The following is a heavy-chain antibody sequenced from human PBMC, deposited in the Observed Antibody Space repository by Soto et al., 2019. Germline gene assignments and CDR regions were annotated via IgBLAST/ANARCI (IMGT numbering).Heavy chain of an antibody. CDR1: GGSISSYY. V-gene: IGHV4-59*01. CDR3: ARDLGYCSSTSCYTNWFDP. J-gene: IGHJ5*02. Sequence: SETLSLTCTVSGGSISSYYWSWIRQPPGKGLEWIGYIYYSGSTNYNPSLKSRVTISVDTSKNQFSLKLSSVTAADTAVYYCARDLGYCSSTSCYTNWFDPWGQGTLVTV. D-gene: IGHD2-2*02. CDR2: IYYSGST.